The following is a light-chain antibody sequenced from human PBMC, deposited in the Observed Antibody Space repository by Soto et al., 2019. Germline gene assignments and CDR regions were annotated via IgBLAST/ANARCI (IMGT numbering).Light chain of an antibody. CDR3: AAWDDSLKGYV. Sequence: QSVLTKPPSASGTPGQRVIISCSGSSSNIGSNTVNWNQQLPGTAPKVLIYSNNQRPSGVPDRFSGSKSGTSASLAISGLQSEDEADYYCAAWDDSLKGYVFGTGTKVTVL. J-gene: IGLJ1*01. CDR1: SSNIGSNT. V-gene: IGLV1-44*01. CDR2: SNN.